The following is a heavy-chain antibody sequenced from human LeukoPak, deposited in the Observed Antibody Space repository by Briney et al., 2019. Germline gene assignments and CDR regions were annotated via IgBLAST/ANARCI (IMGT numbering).Heavy chain of an antibody. V-gene: IGHV1-18*01. J-gene: IGHJ6*03. Sequence: ASVKVSCKASGGTFSSYGISWVRQAPGQGLEWMGWISAYNGNTNYAQKHQGRVTMTTDTSTSTAYMELRSLRSDDTAVYYCARIRFAKPPFYYYYYMDVWGKGTTVTVSS. CDR3: ARIRFAKPPFYYYYYMDV. CDR2: ISAYNGNT. CDR1: GGTFSSYG. D-gene: IGHD3-3*01.